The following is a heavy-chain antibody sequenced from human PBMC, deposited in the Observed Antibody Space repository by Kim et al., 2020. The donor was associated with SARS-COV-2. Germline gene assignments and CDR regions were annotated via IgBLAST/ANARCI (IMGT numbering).Heavy chain of an antibody. D-gene: IGHD6-19*01. J-gene: IGHJ4*02. V-gene: IGHV3-7*01. CDR3: VRGSGFLLHY. CDR2: IKEDGSEE. Sequence: GLSLRLSCVASGFTISNYWMAWVRQAPGKGLEWVAIIKEDGSEEHYVDSVRGRLTISRDNAKNSVFLHMNSLRDDDTAVYYCVRGSGFLLHYWGQGTLVTVSS. CDR1: GFTISNYW.